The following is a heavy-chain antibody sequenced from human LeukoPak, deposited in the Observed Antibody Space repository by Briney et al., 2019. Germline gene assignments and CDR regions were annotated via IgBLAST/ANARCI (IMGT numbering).Heavy chain of an antibody. V-gene: IGHV3-20*04. CDR1: GFTFDDYG. D-gene: IGHD1-7*01. CDR2: INWNGGST. CDR3: AKDDSSITGTERH. J-gene: IGHJ4*02. Sequence: GESLKISCAASGFTFDDYGMSWVRQAPGQGLEWVSGINWNGGSTGYADSVKGRFTISRDNAKNSLYLQMNSLRAEDTALYYCAKDDSSITGTERHWGQGTLVAVSS.